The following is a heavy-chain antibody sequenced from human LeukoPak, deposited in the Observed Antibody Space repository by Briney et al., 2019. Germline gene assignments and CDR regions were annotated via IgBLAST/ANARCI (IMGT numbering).Heavy chain of an antibody. CDR2: ICANDGNT. CDR3: AKGSGSSCYSPCDY. J-gene: IGHJ4*02. Sequence: GGSLRLSCAASGLTFRSYAMSWVRQAPGKGLEWVSVICANDGNTYYADAVKGRFTISRDNSKDTLYLQMDSLRAEDTAVYYCAKGSGSSCYSPCDYWGQGILVTVSS. D-gene: IGHD2-15*01. CDR1: GLTFRSYA. V-gene: IGHV3-23*01.